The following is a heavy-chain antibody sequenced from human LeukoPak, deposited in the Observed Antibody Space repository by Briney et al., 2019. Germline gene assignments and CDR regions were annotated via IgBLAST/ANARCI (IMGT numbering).Heavy chain of an antibody. CDR3: ARDGGYCSSTSCYEYYYYYGMDV. J-gene: IGHJ6*02. D-gene: IGHD2-2*01. Sequence: SETLSLTCTVSGGSISSYYWSWIRQPPGKGLEWIGYIYYSGSTNYNPSLKSRVTISVDTSKNQFSLKLSSVTAADTAVHYCARDGGYCSSTSCYEYYYYYGMDVWGQGTTVTVSS. CDR1: GGSISSYY. V-gene: IGHV4-59*01. CDR2: IYYSGST.